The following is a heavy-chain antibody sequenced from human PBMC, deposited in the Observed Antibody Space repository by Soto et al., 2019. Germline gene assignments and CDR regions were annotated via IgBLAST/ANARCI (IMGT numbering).Heavy chain of an antibody. CDR2: MGYNGFT. D-gene: IGHD3-10*01. CDR3: ARQGFGELHGLVDV. Sequence: QVQLQESGPGLVKPSATLSLTCTISGGPMNNYYCSWFRQPRGQGLEWIGYMGYNGFTRYNPSLRSRVASSLDTAKNQFSLKLSSVTAADTALYYCARQGFGELHGLVDVWGQGITVTVSS. J-gene: IGHJ6*02. V-gene: IGHV4-59*08. CDR1: GGPMNNYY.